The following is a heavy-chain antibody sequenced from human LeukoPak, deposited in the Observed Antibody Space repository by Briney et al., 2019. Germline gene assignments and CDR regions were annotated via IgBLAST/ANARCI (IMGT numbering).Heavy chain of an antibody. Sequence: PSETLSLTCAVSGYSISSGYYWGWIRQPPGKGLEWIGSIYHSGSTYYNPSLKSRVTISVDTSKNQFSLKLSSVTAADTAVYYCARQHERPHNIAFDYWGQGTLVTVSS. V-gene: IGHV4-38-2*01. D-gene: IGHD1-1*01. CDR2: IYHSGST. CDR3: ARQHERPHNIAFDY. CDR1: GYSISSGYY. J-gene: IGHJ4*02.